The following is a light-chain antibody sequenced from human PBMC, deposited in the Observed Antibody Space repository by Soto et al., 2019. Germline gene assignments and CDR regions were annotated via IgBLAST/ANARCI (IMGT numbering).Light chain of an antibody. V-gene: IGLV2-14*01. J-gene: IGLJ2*01. CDR1: SIDVGGWPH. Sequence: QSALTQPVSVSASPGQSITISCAGTSIDVGGWPHVSWYQQHPGKAPKLVIYEVSNRPSGVSSRFSGSKSGSTASLTISGLQAEDEADYYCSSYTSSSTLVFGGGTKLTVL. CDR2: EVS. CDR3: SSYTSSSTLV.